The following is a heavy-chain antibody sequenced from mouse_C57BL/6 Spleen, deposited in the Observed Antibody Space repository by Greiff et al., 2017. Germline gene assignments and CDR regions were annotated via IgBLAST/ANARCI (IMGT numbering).Heavy chain of an antibody. CDR3: ASLYDDADGWYFDV. J-gene: IGHJ1*03. V-gene: IGHV7-3*01. CDR1: GFTFTDYY. CDR2: IRNKANGYTT. D-gene: IGHD2-3*01. Sequence: EVHLVESGGGLVQPGGSLSLSCAASGFTFTDYYMSWVRQPPGKALEWLGFIRNKANGYTTEYSASVKGRFTISRDNSQSILYLQMNALRAEDSATYYCASLYDDADGWYFDVWGTGTTVTVSS.